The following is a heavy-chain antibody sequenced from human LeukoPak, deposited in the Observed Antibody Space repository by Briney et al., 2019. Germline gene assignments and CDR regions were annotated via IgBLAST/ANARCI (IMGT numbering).Heavy chain of an antibody. CDR2: ISWNSGSI. V-gene: IGHV3-9*01. Sequence: GGSLRLSCAASGFTFDDYAMLWVRQAPGKGLEWVSGISWNSGSIGYADSVKGRFTSYRDNAKNSLYLQMNSLRAEDTALYYCAKGSITMIVVPYYFDYWGQGTLVTVSS. CDR1: GFTFDDYA. CDR3: AKGSITMIVVPYYFDY. D-gene: IGHD3-22*01. J-gene: IGHJ4*02.